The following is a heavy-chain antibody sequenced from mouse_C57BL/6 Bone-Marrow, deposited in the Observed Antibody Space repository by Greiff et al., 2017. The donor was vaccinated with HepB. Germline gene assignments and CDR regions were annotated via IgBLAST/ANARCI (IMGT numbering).Heavy chain of an antibody. CDR3: SRWGLRRGGYFDY. CDR2: IYPGGGYT. CDR1: GYTFTNYW. D-gene: IGHD2-4*01. J-gene: IGHJ2*01. Sequence: VKVVESGAELVRPGTSVKMSCKASGYTFTNYWIGWAKQRPGHGLEWIGDIYPGGGYTNYNEKFKGKATLTADKSSSTAYMQFSSLTSEDSAIYYCSRWGLRRGGYFDYWGQGTTLTVSS. V-gene: IGHV1-63*01.